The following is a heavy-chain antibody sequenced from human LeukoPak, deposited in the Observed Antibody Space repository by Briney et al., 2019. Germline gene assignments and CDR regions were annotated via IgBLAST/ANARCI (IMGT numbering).Heavy chain of an antibody. J-gene: IGHJ4*02. CDR3: AKDLGDSGGYNPFDF. CDR1: GFTFSSYV. CDR2: ISASGGST. Sequence: GGSLRLSCAASGFTFSSYVMSWVRQAPGKGLKWVPFISASGGSTYYAGSVKGRFTISRDNSKNTLFLQMSSLRAEDTAVYYCAKDLGDSGGYNPFDFWGQGTLVTVSS. D-gene: IGHD3-22*01. V-gene: IGHV3-23*01.